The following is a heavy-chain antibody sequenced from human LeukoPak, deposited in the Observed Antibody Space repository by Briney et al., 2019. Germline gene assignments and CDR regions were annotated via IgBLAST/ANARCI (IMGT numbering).Heavy chain of an antibody. CDR2: INPNSGGT. D-gene: IGHD2-2*01. J-gene: IGHJ6*03. CDR3: ARGRQLLLGNYYYYYMDV. V-gene: IGHV1-2*02. Sequence: GASVKVSCKASGYTFTGYYMHWVRQAPGQGLEWMGWINPNSGGTNYAQKCQGRVTMTRDTSISTAYMELSRLRSDDTAVYYCARGRQLLLGNYYYYYMDVWGKGTTVTVSS. CDR1: GYTFTGYY.